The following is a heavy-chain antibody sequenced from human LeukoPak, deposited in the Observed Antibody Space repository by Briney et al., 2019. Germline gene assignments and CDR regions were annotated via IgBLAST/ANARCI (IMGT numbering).Heavy chain of an antibody. J-gene: IGHJ4*02. CDR2: FYYSGRT. V-gene: IGHV4-39*01. Sequence: SETLSLTCAVSGASIDSSPYYWGWIRQPPGKGLEWIGTFYYSGRTYYNPSLKSRVTISVDMSTAQFSLKLSSVTAADTAVYYCVRVGYDLHFDYWGQGTLVTVSS. CDR3: VRVGYDLHFDY. D-gene: IGHD5-12*01. CDR1: GASIDSSPYY.